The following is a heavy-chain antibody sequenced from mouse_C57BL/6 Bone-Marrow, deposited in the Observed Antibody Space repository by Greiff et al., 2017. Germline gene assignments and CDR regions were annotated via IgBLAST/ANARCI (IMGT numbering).Heavy chain of an antibody. D-gene: IGHD1-1*01. J-gene: IGHJ4*01. CDR2: ISNGGGST. CDR1: GFTFSDYY. Sequence: EVQGVESGGGLVQPGGSLKLSCAASGFTFSDYYMYWVRQTPEKRLEWVAYISNGGGSTYYPDTVKGRFTISRDNAKNTLYLQMSRLKSEDTAMYYCARRGGTVVAYYAMDYWGQGTSVTVSS. CDR3: ARRGGTVVAYYAMDY. V-gene: IGHV5-12*01.